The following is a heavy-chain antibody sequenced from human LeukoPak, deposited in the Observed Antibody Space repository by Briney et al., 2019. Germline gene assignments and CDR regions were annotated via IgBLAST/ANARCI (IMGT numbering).Heavy chain of an antibody. V-gene: IGHV1-3*01. CDR2: INAGKGNR. D-gene: IGHD6-19*01. CDR1: GYTFTSYA. J-gene: IGHJ4*02. Sequence: ASVKVSCKASGYTFTSYAIHWVRQAPGQRLEWMGWINAGKGNRKYSQKFQDRVTITREPSATTAYMELNSLTSEDTAVYYCARVSDDSGWNFDYWGQGTLVTVSS. CDR3: ARVSDDSGWNFDY.